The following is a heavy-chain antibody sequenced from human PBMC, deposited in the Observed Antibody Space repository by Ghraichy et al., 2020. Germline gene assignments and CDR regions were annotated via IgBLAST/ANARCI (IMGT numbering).Heavy chain of an antibody. V-gene: IGHV1-2*04. J-gene: IGHJ4*02. CDR2: INPNSGGT. CDR1: GYTFTGYY. Sequence: ASVKVSCKASGYTFTGYYMHWVRQAPGQGLEWMGWINPNSGGTNYAQKFQGWVTMTRDTSISTAYMELSRLRSDDTAVYYCARGGGGYCTNGVCSDFDYWGQGTLVTVSS. D-gene: IGHD2-8*01. CDR3: ARGGGGYCTNGVCSDFDY.